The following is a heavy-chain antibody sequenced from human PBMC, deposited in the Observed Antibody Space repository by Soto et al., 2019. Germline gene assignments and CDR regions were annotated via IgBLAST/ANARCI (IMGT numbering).Heavy chain of an antibody. V-gene: IGHV1-69*12. CDR1: GGTFSSYA. CDR3: ASGHNSNYFPFYY. Sequence: QVQLVQSGAEVKKPGSSVKVSGKASGGTFSSYAISWVRQAPGQGLEWMVGIIPIFCTANYAQKFQGRVTITADESTSTDYMELSILRSEDSDVYYCASGHNSNYFPFYYWGQRTLVTVSS. J-gene: IGHJ4*02. D-gene: IGHD1-7*01. CDR2: IIPIFCTA.